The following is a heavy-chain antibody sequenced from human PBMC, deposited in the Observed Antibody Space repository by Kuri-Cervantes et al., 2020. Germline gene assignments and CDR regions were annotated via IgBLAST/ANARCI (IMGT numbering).Heavy chain of an antibody. CDR2: IYTSGST. D-gene: IGHD1-26*01. CDR3: ARGFLSYLEGRDYYYGMDV. J-gene: IGHJ6*02. Sequence: SETLSLTCTVSGGSISSGSYYWSWIRQPAGKGLEWIGRIYTSGSTNYNPSLKSRVTISVDTSKNQFSLKLSSVTAADTAVYYCARGFLSYLEGRDYYYGMDVWGQGTMVTVSS. CDR1: GGSISSGSYY. V-gene: IGHV4-61*02.